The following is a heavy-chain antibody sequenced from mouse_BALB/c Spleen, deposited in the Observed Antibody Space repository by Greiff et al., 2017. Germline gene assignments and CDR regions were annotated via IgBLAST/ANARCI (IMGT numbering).Heavy chain of an antibody. V-gene: IGHV1-7*01. CDR2: INPSTGYT. CDR1: GYTFTSYW. CDR3: ARERVY. Sequence: VQGVESGAELAKPGASVKMSCKASGYTFTSYWMHWVKQRPGQGLEWIGYINPSTGYTEYNQKFKDKATLTADKSSSTAYMQLSSLTSEDSAVYYCARERVYWGQGTSVTVSS. J-gene: IGHJ4*01.